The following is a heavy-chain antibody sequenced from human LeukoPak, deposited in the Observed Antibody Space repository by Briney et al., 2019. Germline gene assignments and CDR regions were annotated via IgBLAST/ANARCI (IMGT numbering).Heavy chain of an antibody. D-gene: IGHD3-3*01. CDR3: AKGSNYDFWSGHYRTYYYYYYMDV. J-gene: IGHJ6*03. V-gene: IGHV3-23*01. Sequence: PGGSLGLSCAASGFTFSSYEMNWVRQAPGKGLEWVSGIGATGSSTYHADSVKGRFTISRDNSKNTVYLQMNSLRAEDTAIYYCAKGSNYDFWSGHYRTYYYYYYMDVWGKGTTVTVSS. CDR1: GFTFSSYE. CDR2: IGATGSST.